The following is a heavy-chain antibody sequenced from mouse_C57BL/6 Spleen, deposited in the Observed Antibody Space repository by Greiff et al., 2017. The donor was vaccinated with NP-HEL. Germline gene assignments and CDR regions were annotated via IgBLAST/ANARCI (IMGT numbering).Heavy chain of an antibody. CDR1: GFNIKDDY. CDR3: TNDYDGGAWFAY. D-gene: IGHD2-4*01. V-gene: IGHV14-4*01. J-gene: IGHJ3*01. CDR2: IDPENGDT. Sequence: EVQLQQSGAELVRPGASVKLSCTASGFNIKDDYMHWVKQRPEQGLEWIGWIDPENGDTEYASKFQGKATITADTSSNTAYLQLSSLTSEDTAVYYCTNDYDGGAWFAYWGQGTLVTVSA.